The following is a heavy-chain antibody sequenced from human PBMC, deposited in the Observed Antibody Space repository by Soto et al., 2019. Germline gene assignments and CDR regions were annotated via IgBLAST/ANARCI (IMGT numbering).Heavy chain of an antibody. Sequence: SETLSLTCAVSGYSIRSDYYWGWIRQPPGKGLEWIGSIYQSGTAYYNPSLKSRVTISVDTSKNEFSLKVSSVTAADTAVYYCARVTGSKGYFDYWGQGTLVTVYS. CDR1: GYSIRSDYY. V-gene: IGHV4-38-2*01. CDR2: IYQSGTA. D-gene: IGHD2-2*01. J-gene: IGHJ4*02. CDR3: ARVTGSKGYFDY.